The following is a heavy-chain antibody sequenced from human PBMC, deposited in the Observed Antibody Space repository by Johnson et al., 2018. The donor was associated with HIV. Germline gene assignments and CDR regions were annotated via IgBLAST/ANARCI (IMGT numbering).Heavy chain of an antibody. CDR3: ASLSSSLFGAFDI. CDR1: GFTFSSYA. CDR2: ISYDGSNK. D-gene: IGHD6-13*01. V-gene: IGHV3-30*14. J-gene: IGHJ3*02. Sequence: QVQLVESGGGVVQPGRSLRLSCAASGFTFSSYAMHWVRQAPGKGLEWVAVISYDGSNKYYADSVKGRFTISRDNSKNTLYLQMNSLRAEDTAVYYCASLSSSLFGAFDIWGQGTMVTVSP.